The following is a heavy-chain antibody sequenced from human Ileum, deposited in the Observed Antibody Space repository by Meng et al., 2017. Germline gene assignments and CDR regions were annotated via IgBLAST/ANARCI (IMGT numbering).Heavy chain of an antibody. Sequence: VQLLGSGPGLVKPPGTLSLTCAVSGDSISSGNWWNWVRQSPGKGLEWIGEIFHGGTTNYNPSLKNRVTLLMDKSKNQFSLQLTSVTAADTAVFYCARGIGDIRVGFDYWGQGILVTVSS. D-gene: IGHD5-12*01. CDR1: GDSISSGNW. V-gene: IGHV4-4*03. CDR2: IFHGGTT. CDR3: ARGIGDIRVGFDY. J-gene: IGHJ4*02.